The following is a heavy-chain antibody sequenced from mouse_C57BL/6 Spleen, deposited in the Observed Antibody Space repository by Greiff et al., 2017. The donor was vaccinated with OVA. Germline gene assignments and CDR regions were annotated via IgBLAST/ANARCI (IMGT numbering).Heavy chain of an antibody. D-gene: IGHD3-2*02. CDR1: GYTFTSYW. CDR2: IPPNSGST. J-gene: IGHJ2*01. Sequence: QVQLKQPGAELVKPGASVKLSCKASGYTFTSYWMHWVKQRPGQGLEWIGMIPPNSGSTNYNEKFKSKATLTVDKSSSTAYMQLSSLTSEDSAVYYCASSTAQAHYFDYWGQGTTLTVSS. CDR3: ASSTAQAHYFDY. V-gene: IGHV1-64*01.